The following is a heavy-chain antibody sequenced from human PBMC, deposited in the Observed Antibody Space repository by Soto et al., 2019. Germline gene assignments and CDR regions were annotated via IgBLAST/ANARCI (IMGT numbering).Heavy chain of an antibody. Sequence: SETLSLTCAVSGGSISISNWWSWVRQPPEKGLELIGEIFHSGDTHYNPSLKSRVTISIDRSKNQFSLKLTSVTAADTAMYYCARGTATMAPKNWFDPWGQGILVTVSS. V-gene: IGHV4-4*02. CDR2: IFHSGDT. D-gene: IGHD1-7*01. CDR3: ARGTATMAPKNWFDP. CDR1: GGSISISNW. J-gene: IGHJ5*02.